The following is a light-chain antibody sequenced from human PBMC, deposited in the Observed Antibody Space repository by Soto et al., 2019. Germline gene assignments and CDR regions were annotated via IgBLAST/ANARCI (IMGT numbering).Light chain of an antibody. Sequence: QSALTQPRSVSGSPGQSVTISCTGTSSDVGGYDFVSWYQQHPGKAPKLMIYDVTYRPSGISNRFSGSKSGNTASLTISGLQAEDEADYYCSSYTSRSALGVFGGGTKLTVL. CDR3: SSYTSRSALGV. V-gene: IGLV2-14*03. J-gene: IGLJ2*01. CDR2: DVT. CDR1: SSDVGGYDF.